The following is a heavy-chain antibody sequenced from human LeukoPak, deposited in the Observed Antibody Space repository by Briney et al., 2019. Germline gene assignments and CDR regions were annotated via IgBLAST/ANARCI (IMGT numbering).Heavy chain of an antibody. CDR1: GFTFSSYS. CDR2: ISSSSSYI. D-gene: IGHD6-6*01. V-gene: IGHV3-21*01. CDR3: ARDARGLASRPFYFDY. J-gene: IGHJ4*02. Sequence: GGSLRLSCAASGFTFSSYSMKWVRQAPGKGLEWVSSISSSSSYIYYADSVKGRFTISRDNAKNSLYLQMNSLRAEDTAVYYCARDARGLASRPFYFDYWGQGTLVTVSS.